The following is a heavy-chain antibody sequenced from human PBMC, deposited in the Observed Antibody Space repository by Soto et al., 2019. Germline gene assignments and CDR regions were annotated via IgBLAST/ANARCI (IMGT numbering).Heavy chain of an antibody. V-gene: IGHV3-21*01. D-gene: IGHD3-3*01. CDR3: ALSTLWSGVSMDV. CDR1: GFTFSSYS. J-gene: IGHJ6*02. CDR2: ISSSSSYI. Sequence: PGGALRLSCAASGFTFSSYSMNWGRQAPGKGLEWVSSISSSSSYIYYADSVKGRFTISRDNAKNSLYLQMNSLRAEDTAVYYCALSTLWSGVSMDVWGQGTTVTVSS.